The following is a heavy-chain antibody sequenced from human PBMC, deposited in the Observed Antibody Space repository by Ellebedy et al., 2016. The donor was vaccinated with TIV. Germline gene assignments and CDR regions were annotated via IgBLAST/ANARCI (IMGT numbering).Heavy chain of an antibody. Sequence: GGSLRLSXAASGFTFSNYKMNWVRQAPGKGLEWVSFISSTSRPIYYADSVKGRFTISRDNAKNSMYLQMNSLRAEDAAIYYCARIYGSGSSGMDVWGRGTTVTVSS. D-gene: IGHD3-10*01. J-gene: IGHJ6*02. CDR1: GFTFSNYK. CDR2: ISSTSRPI. CDR3: ARIYGSGSSGMDV. V-gene: IGHV3-48*04.